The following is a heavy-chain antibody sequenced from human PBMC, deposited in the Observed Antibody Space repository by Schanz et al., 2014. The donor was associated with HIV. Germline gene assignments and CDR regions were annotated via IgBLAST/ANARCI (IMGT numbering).Heavy chain of an antibody. CDR3: ALSRPSGYGGSWYFDL. D-gene: IGHD2-15*01. V-gene: IGHV3-23*04. CDR1: GFTFSMYA. J-gene: IGHJ2*01. CDR2: VNSGGTT. Sequence: VQLVESGGGVVQPGRSLRLSCAASGFTFSMYAMNWVRQAPGKGLEWVSAVNSGGTTYYADSVKGRFTISRDNSKNAVYLQMNSLRAEDTAVYYCALSRPSGYGGSWYFDLWGRGTLVAVSS.